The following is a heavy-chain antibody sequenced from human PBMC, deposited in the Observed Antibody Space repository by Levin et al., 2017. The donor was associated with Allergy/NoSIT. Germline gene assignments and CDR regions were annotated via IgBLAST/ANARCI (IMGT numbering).Heavy chain of an antibody. Sequence: SQTLSLTCTVSGGSISSYYWSWIRQPPGKGLEWIGYIYYSGSTNYNPSLKSRVTISVDTSKNQFSLKLSSVTAADTAVYYCARGRGRGGHGSGFDYWGQGTLVTVSS. CDR2: IYYSGST. CDR3: ARGRGRGGHGSGFDY. V-gene: IGHV4-59*01. CDR1: GGSISSYY. J-gene: IGHJ4*02. D-gene: IGHD2-15*01.